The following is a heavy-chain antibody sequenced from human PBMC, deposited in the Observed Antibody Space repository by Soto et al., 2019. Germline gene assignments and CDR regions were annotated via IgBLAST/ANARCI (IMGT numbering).Heavy chain of an antibody. J-gene: IGHJ4*02. V-gene: IGHV3-30*03. CDR1: GFTFSNYG. CDR3: ATTEFCTNGLCYPWVFDY. D-gene: IGHD2-8*01. CDR2: ISYDGSNI. Sequence: QVQLVESGGGVVQPGRSLRLSCATSGFTFSNYGMNWIRQAPGKGLEWVAFISYDGSNIHFPDSVKGRFTISRDNPKNTLHLQMNSLRADDTAVYYCATTEFCTNGLCYPWVFDYWGQGTLVTVSS.